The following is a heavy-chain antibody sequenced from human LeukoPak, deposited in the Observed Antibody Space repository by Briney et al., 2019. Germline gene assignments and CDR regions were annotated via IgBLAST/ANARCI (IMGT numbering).Heavy chain of an antibody. D-gene: IGHD2-2*01. CDR2: INHSGST. J-gene: IGHJ4*02. CDR3: ARGPSGTNCSLDY. CDR1: GGSFSGYY. V-gene: IGHV4-34*01. Sequence: SETLSLTCAVYGGSFSGYYWSWIRQPPGKGLEWIGEINHSGSTNYNPSLKSRVTISVDTSKNQFSLKLSSVTAADTAVYYCARGPSGTNCSLDYWGQGTLVTVSS.